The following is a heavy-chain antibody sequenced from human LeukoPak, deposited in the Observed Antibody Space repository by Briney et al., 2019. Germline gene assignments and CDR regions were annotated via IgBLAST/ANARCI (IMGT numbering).Heavy chain of an antibody. D-gene: IGHD1-7*01. CDR1: GFIFSSYA. V-gene: IGHV3-30*04. CDR3: ARRRIPGTTPAGSDI. CDR2: VAYDGSDK. J-gene: IGHJ3*02. Sequence: PGGSLRPSCAASGFIFSSYAMHWVRQAPGKGLEWVAIVAYDGSDKYYADSVKGRFTISRDNSKNTLYLQMNSLRSEDMAVYYCARRRIPGTTPAGSDIWGQGTMVTVSS.